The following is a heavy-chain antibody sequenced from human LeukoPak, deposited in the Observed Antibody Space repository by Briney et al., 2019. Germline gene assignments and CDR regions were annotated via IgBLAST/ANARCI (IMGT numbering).Heavy chain of an antibody. CDR2: ICAYNGNT. CDR1: GYTFTSYG. D-gene: IGHD2-15*01. CDR3: ARMLVDGMDV. V-gene: IGHV1-18*01. Sequence: ASVEVSCKPSGYTFTSYGISCGRPAPGQRVEWRGWICAYNGNTNYAQKLQGSVTMTTDTSTSTAYMELRSLRSGGTAVYYCARMLVDGMDVWGQGTTVTVSS. J-gene: IGHJ6*02.